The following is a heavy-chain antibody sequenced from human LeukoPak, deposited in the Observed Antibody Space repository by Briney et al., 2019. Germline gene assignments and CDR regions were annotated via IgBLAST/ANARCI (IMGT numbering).Heavy chain of an antibody. V-gene: IGHV3-21*01. D-gene: IGHD2-2*01. CDR2: ISSSSSYI. J-gene: IGHJ3*02. CDR3: ARDVTLPKKRLGAFDI. CDR1: GFTFSNYS. Sequence: GGSLRLSCAASGFTFSNYSMNWVRQPPGKGLEWVSSISSSSSYIYYADSVKGRFTISRDNAKNSLYLQMNSLRAEDTAVYYCARDVTLPKKRLGAFDIWGQGTMVTVSS.